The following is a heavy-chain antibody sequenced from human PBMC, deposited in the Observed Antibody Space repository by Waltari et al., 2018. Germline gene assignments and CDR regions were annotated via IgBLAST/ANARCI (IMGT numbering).Heavy chain of an antibody. CDR3: ARESAFSTSWYPGFDP. D-gene: IGHD2-2*01. Sequence: QVQLVQSGAEVQTPGASVKVSCKASGYTLPSYYTPWGRQAPGQGLEWMGRINPNSGDTNYARKFQDRVTMTRDTSVNTAYMVVGRLTSDDTAVYFCARESAFSTSWYPGFDPWGQGTLVTVAS. CDR2: INPNSGDT. CDR1: GYTLPSYY. J-gene: IGHJ5*02. V-gene: IGHV1-2*06.